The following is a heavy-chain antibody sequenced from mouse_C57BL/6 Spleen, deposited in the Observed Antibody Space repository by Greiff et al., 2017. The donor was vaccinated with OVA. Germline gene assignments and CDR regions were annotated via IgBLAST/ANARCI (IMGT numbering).Heavy chain of an antibody. CDR1: GYTFTSYW. D-gene: IGHD2-4*01. Sequence: VQLQQPGAELVMPGASVKLSCKASGYTFTSYWMHWVKQRPGQGLEWIGEIDPSDSYTNYNQKFKGKSTLTVDKSSSTAYMQLSSLTSEDSAVYYCARGGSGYDYDGPFDYWGQGTTLTVSS. V-gene: IGHV1-69*01. J-gene: IGHJ2*01. CDR3: ARGGSGYDYDGPFDY. CDR2: IDPSDSYT.